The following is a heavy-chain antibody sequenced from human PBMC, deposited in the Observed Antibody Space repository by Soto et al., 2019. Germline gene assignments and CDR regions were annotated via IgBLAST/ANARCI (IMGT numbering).Heavy chain of an antibody. CDR3: AKDQGIAASHGVD. D-gene: IGHD6-13*01. Sequence: QVRLVESGGGVVQPRRSLRLSCAASGFTFNNYGMHWVRQAPGKGLEWVATISNDGSDKYYADSVKGRLTISRDNSKNTVYLQMNSLRAEDTALYYCAKDQGIAASHGVDWGQGTMVTVSS. CDR2: ISNDGSDK. V-gene: IGHV3-30*18. CDR1: GFTFNNYG. J-gene: IGHJ3*01.